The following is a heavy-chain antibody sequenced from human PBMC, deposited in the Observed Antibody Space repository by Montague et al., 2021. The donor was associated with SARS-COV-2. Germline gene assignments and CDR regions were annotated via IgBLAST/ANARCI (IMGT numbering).Heavy chain of an antibody. CDR1: GGSISSSSYY. Sequence: SETLSLTCTVSGGSISSSSYYWGWIRQPPGKGLECIGSIYYSGSTYYNPSLKSRVTISVDTSKNQFSLKPSSVTAADTAVYYCARQENSSGWFKPDAFDIWGQGTMVTVSS. V-gene: IGHV4-39*01. CDR3: ARQENSSGWFKPDAFDI. J-gene: IGHJ3*02. D-gene: IGHD6-19*01. CDR2: IYYSGST.